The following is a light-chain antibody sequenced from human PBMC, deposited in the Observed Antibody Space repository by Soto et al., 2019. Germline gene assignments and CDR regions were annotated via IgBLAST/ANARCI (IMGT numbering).Light chain of an antibody. J-gene: IGLJ1*01. CDR3: SSYTSSSTPYV. V-gene: IGLV2-14*01. CDR2: EVS. CDR1: SSDVGGYNY. Sequence: QSVLTQPASVSGSPGQSITMSCTGTSSDVGGYNYVSWYQQHPGKAPKLMIYEVSNRPSGVSNRFSGSKSGNTASLTTSGLQAEDEADYYCSSYTSSSTPYVFGTGTKVTVL.